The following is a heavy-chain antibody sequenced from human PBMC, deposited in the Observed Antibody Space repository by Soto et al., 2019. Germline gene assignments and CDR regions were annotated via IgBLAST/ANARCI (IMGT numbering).Heavy chain of an antibody. CDR3: ARSSPLYGDYVAY. J-gene: IGHJ4*02. CDR1: GFTFSSYW. CDR2: IKRDGSEK. V-gene: IGHV3-7*01. D-gene: IGHD4-17*01. Sequence: EVQLVESGGGLVQPGGSLRLSCAASGFTFSSYWMSWVRQAPGKGLEWVANIKRDGSEKYYVDSVKGRFTISRDNAKSSLYLQMNILRAEDTAVYYCARSSPLYGDYVAYWGQGTLVTVSS.